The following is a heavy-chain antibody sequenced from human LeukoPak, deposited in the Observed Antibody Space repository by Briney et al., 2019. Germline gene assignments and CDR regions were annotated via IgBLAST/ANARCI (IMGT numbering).Heavy chain of an antibody. V-gene: IGHV3-30*04. CDR2: ISYDGSNK. J-gene: IGHJ4*02. D-gene: IGHD5-24*01. CDR3: AKDRWVVRDGYNFVDY. Sequence: GGSLRLSCAASGFTFSSYAMHWVRQAPGKGLEWVAVISYDGSNKYYADSVKGRFTISRDNSKNTLYLQMNSLRAEDTAVYYCAKDRWVVRDGYNFVDYWGQGTLVTVSS. CDR1: GFTFSSYA.